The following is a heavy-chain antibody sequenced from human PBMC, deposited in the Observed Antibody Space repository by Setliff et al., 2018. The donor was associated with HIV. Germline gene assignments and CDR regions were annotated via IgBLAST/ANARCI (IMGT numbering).Heavy chain of an antibody. CDR3: ALLEVPFIGGRIPSF. D-gene: IGHD3-16*01. CDR2: INHSGGT. Sequence: SETLSLTCAVYNGSFNGYYWSWIRQPPGKGLEWIGEINHSGGTTYNPSLNGRVGISVDTSKNQFSLKSITLTVADTAVYYCALLEVPFIGGRIPSFWGQGTLVTVSS. CDR1: NGSFNGYY. V-gene: IGHV4-34*01. J-gene: IGHJ4*02.